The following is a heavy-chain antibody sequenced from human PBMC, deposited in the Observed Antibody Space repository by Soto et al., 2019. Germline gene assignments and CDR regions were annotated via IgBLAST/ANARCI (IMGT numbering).Heavy chain of an antibody. D-gene: IGHD2-8*01. Sequence: ASVKVSCKASGYTFTRYGISWVRQAPGQGLEWMGWISGYNGDTNYAQKFQDRVSMTIDTSTGTAYMELRSLTPDDTAIYYCAKNGQPPYYYYGLDVWGQGTKVTVS. V-gene: IGHV1-18*01. CDR3: AKNGQPPYYYYGLDV. CDR2: ISGYNGDT. J-gene: IGHJ6*02. CDR1: GYTFTRYG.